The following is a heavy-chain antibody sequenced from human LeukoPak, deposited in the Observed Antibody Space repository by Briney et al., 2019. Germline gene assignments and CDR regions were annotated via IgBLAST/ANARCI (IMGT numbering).Heavy chain of an antibody. Sequence: SETLSLTCAVYGGSFSGYYWSWIRQPPGKGLEWIGEINHSGSTNYNPSLKSRVTISVDTSKYQFSLKLSSVTAADTAVYYCARKGDYYGSGSYYKRLKNWFDPWGQGTLVTVSS. CDR3: ARKGDYYGSGSYYKRLKNWFDP. CDR2: INHSGST. CDR1: GGSFSGYY. J-gene: IGHJ5*02. V-gene: IGHV4-34*01. D-gene: IGHD3-10*01.